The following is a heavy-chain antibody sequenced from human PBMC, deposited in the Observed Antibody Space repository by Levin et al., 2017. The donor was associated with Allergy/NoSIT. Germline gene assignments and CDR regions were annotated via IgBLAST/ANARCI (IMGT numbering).Heavy chain of an antibody. CDR1: GYSFTNYA. J-gene: IGHJ4*02. Sequence: VASVKVSCKTSGYSFTNYAMHWVRQAPGQRLEWMGWINIGNGNTRYPQKFQGRVTMTRDTSASTAYMELSSLRSEDTAVYYCARDLGIQGTIMNFFDYWGQGTLVTVSS. CDR3: ARDLGIQGTIMNFFDY. D-gene: IGHD3-16*01. CDR2: INIGNGNT. V-gene: IGHV1-3*04.